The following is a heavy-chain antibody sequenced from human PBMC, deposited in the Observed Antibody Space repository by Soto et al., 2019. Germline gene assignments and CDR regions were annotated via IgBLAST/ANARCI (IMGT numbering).Heavy chain of an antibody. CDR3: AKKGGDLYSGLDSYYFDF. CDR2: INWNSESL. Sequence: SLRLSCAASGFTFDDYAMYWVRQTPGKGLEWVAGINWNSESLVYADSVKGRFTISRDNAKNSLYLQMNSLRAEDTALYFCAKKGGDLYSGLDSYYFDFWGQGTRVTVSS. J-gene: IGHJ4*02. D-gene: IGHD5-12*01. CDR1: GFTFDDYA. V-gene: IGHV3-9*01.